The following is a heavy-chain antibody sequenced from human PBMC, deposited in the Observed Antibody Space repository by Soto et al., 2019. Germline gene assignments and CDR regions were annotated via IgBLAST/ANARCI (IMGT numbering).Heavy chain of an antibody. CDR1: GFTFSSYA. J-gene: IGHJ4*02. CDR2: ISYDGSNK. V-gene: IGHV3-30-3*01. CDR3: ARVGKVYYDSSGYDTLGLDY. D-gene: IGHD3-22*01. Sequence: QVQLVESGGGVVQPGRSLRLSCAASGFTFSSYAMHWVRQAPGKGLKWVAVISYDGSNKYYADSVKGRFTISRDNSKNTLYLQMNSLRAEDTAVYYCARVGKVYYDSSGYDTLGLDYWGQGTLVTVSS.